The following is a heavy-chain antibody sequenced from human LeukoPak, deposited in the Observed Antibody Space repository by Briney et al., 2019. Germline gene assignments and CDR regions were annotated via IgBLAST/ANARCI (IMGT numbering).Heavy chain of an antibody. D-gene: IGHD2-15*01. CDR2: IYYSGST. V-gene: IGHV4-59*01. CDR1: GGPISSYY. CDR3: ARGLIGYCSGGSCYRGYFDY. J-gene: IGHJ4*02. Sequence: SETLSLTCTVSGGPISSYYWSWIRQPPAKGLEWIGYIYYSGSTNYNPSLKSRVTISVDTSKNPFSLKLSSVPAADTAVYYCARGLIGYCSGGSCYRGYFDYWGQGTLVTVSS.